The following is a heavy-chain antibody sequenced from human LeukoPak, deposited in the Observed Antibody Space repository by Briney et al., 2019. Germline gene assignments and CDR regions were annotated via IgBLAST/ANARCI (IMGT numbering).Heavy chain of an antibody. CDR1: GFTFDDYA. J-gene: IGHJ3*02. CDR3: AKDEFVASDFTGAFEI. D-gene: IGHD2-8*02. V-gene: IGHV3-9*03. CDR2: ISWNSGSI. Sequence: PGGSLRLSCAASGFTFDDYAMHWVRQAPGKGLEWVSGISWNSGSIGYADSVKGRFTISRDNAKNSLYLQMNSLRAEDMALYYCAKDEFVASDFTGAFEIWGKGTMVPVSS.